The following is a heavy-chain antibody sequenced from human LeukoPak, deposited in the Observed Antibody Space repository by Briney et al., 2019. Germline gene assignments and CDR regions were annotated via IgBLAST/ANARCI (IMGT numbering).Heavy chain of an antibody. CDR2: IKQDGSER. Sequence: PGGSLRLSCAASGFTFSGFSMSWVRQSPTKGLEWVANIKQDGSERYYVDSVKGRFTISRDNSKNTLYLQMNSLRAEDTAVYYCAKADCSDIGCYVKDYWGQGTLVTVSS. D-gene: IGHD2-2*01. J-gene: IGHJ4*02. CDR3: AKADCSDIGCYVKDY. CDR1: GFTFSGFS. V-gene: IGHV3-7*03.